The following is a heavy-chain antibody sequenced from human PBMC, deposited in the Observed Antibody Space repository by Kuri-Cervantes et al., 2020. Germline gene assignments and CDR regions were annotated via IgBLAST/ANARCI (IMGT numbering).Heavy chain of an antibody. Sequence: ETLSLTCAASGFTFSSYWMSWVRQAPGKGLEWVANIKQDGSEKYYVDSVKGRFTISRDNAKNSLYLQMNSLRAEDTAVYYCARGGSNWFDPWGQGILVTVSS. CDR1: GFTFSSYW. CDR2: IKQDGSEK. J-gene: IGHJ5*02. D-gene: IGHD3-10*01. CDR3: ARGGSNWFDP. V-gene: IGHV3-7*01.